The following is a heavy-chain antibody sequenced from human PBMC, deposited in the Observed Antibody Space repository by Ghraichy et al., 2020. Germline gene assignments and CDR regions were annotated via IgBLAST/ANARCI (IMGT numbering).Heavy chain of an antibody. J-gene: IGHJ4*02. V-gene: IGHV1-24*01. CDR3: ATDVKVESPRYSGSYRPLDY. Sequence: ASVKVSCKVSGYTLTELSMHWVRQAPGKGLEWMGGFDPEDGETIYAQKFQGRVTMTEDTSTDTAYMELSSLRSEDTAVYYCATDVKVESPRYSGSYRPLDYWGQGTLVTVSS. CDR1: GYTLTELS. CDR2: FDPEDGET. D-gene: IGHD1-26*01.